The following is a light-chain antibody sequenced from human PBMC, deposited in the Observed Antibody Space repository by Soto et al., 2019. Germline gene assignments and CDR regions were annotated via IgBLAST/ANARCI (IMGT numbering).Light chain of an antibody. CDR2: EPS. CDR3: QHDARHRS. CDR1: QSVGFW. Sequence: DIQMTQSPSTLAASVGERVTITCRASQSVGFWLAWYQQKPGKAPKLLISEPSRLESGVPSRFSGGGSGTEFTLTVSSLQPDDLATYNCQHDARHRSLGQGTKVEIK. V-gene: IGKV1-5*03. J-gene: IGKJ1*01.